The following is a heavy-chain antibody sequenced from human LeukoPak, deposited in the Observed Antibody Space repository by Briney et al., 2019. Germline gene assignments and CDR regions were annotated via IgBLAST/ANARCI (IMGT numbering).Heavy chain of an antibody. Sequence: GGSLRLSCAASGFTFSSYWMHWVRQAPGKGLVWVSRINSDGSSTNYADSVKGRFTISRDNAKNTLYLQMNSLRAEDTAVYYCARFGDSSGYGHWYFDLWGRGTLVTVSS. V-gene: IGHV3-74*01. J-gene: IGHJ2*01. D-gene: IGHD3-22*01. CDR3: ARFGDSSGYGHWYFDL. CDR1: GFTFSSYW. CDR2: INSDGSST.